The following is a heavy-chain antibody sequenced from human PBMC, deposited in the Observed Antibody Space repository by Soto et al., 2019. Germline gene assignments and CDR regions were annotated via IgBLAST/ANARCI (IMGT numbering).Heavy chain of an antibody. CDR3: AKDRGALRWSEEHYYFDY. CDR1: GFTFSNAW. Sequence: PGGSLRLCCAASGFTFSNAWMSWVRQAPGKGLEWVAVILYDGSKKYYADSMKGRFTISRDNSKNTLYLQMDSLRAEDTAVYYCAKDRGALRWSEEHYYFDYWGQGALVTVSS. D-gene: IGHD4-17*01. J-gene: IGHJ4*02. V-gene: IGHV3-30*18. CDR2: ILYDGSKK.